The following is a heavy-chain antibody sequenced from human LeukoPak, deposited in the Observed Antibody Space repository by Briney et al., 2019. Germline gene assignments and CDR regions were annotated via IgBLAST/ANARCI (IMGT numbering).Heavy chain of an antibody. Sequence: SQTLSLTCTVSGGSISSSSYYWTWIRQPAGKGLGWIGRIYSSGSTDYNPSLKSRVAISVDTSKNQFSLNLSSVTAADTAISYCARVKSGWYYFDYWGEGTRVTVSS. CDR2: IYSSGST. J-gene: IGHJ4*02. D-gene: IGHD6-19*01. V-gene: IGHV4-61*02. CDR3: ARVKSGWYYFDY. CDR1: GGSISSSSYY.